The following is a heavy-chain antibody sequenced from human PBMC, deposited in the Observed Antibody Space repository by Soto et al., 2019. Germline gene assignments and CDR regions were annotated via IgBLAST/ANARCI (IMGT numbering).Heavy chain of an antibody. V-gene: IGHV1-69*13. CDR3: AXPAPSYCGGDCLEAFDI. D-gene: IGHD2-21*02. J-gene: IGHJ3*02. CDR1: GGTFGSYA. Sequence: VKVSCKASGGTFGSYAISWVRQAPGQGLEWMGGIIPIFGTANYAQKFQGRVTITADESTSTAYMELSSLRSEDTAVYYCAXPAPSYCGGDCLEAFDIWGQGTMVTVSS. CDR2: IIPIFGTA.